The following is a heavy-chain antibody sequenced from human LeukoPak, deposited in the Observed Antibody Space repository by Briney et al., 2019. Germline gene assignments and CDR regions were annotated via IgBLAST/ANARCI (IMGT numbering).Heavy chain of an antibody. J-gene: IGHJ6*03. V-gene: IGHV3-48*04. CDR1: GFTFNTFN. CDR2: ISSSGTTI. D-gene: IGHD1-26*01. Sequence: GGSLRLSCAASGFTFNTFNMNWVRQAPGKGLEWVSYISSSGTTIYYADSVKGRFTISRDNAKNSLLLQMNSLRAEDTAVYYCARVRVPGSYYMDVWGKGTTVTVSS. CDR3: ARVRVPGSYYMDV.